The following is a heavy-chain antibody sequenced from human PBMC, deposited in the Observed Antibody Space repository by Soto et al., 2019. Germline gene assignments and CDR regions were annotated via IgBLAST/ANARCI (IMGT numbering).Heavy chain of an antibody. CDR1: GGSLGGFH. CDR2: ISRSGST. V-gene: IGHV4-34*01. Sequence: QVQLQQWGAGLLKPSETLSLTCAVSGGSLGGFHWSWIRQPPGKGLEWIGEISRSGSTNYGPSLKSGVMMSMDTSRNQVSLNLSSVTDADTAVYYCARGRTAALIETRLFRVLFDLWGHGNLVTVSS. CDR3: ARGRTAALIETRLFRVLFDL. D-gene: IGHD3-10*01. J-gene: IGHJ4*01.